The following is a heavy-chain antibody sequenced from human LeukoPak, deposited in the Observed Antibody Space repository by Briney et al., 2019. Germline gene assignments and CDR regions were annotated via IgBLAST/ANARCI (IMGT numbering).Heavy chain of an antibody. D-gene: IGHD2-15*01. V-gene: IGHV4-61*02. CDR1: GGSISSGSYY. J-gene: IGHJ5*02. CDR3: ARVGWGDCSGGTCYWFDP. CDR2: IYASGST. Sequence: SQTPSLTCTVSGGSISSGSYYWSWIRQPAGKGLEWIGRIYASGSTNYNPSLKSRVAISIDTSKNQFSLNLSSVTATDTAVYYCARVGWGDCSGGTCYWFDPWGQGTLVTVSS.